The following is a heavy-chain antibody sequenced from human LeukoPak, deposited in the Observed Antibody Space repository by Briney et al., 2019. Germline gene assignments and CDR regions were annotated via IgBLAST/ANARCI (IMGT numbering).Heavy chain of an antibody. CDR3: ARAYYYYSSGYYSDAFDI. J-gene: IGHJ3*02. V-gene: IGHV1-69*01. CDR1: GGTFSSYA. D-gene: IGHD3-22*01. CDR2: IIPIFCTA. Sequence: SVKVSCKASGGTFSSYAISWVRQAPGQGLEWMGGIIPIFCTANYAQKFQGGVTITADESTSTAYMELSSLRSEDTAVYYCARAYYYYSSGYYSDAFDIWGQGTMVTVSS.